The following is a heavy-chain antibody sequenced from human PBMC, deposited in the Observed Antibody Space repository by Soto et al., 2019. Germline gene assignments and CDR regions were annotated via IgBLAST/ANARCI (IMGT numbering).Heavy chain of an antibody. V-gene: IGHV1-69*13. D-gene: IGHD2-15*01. Sequence: ASVKVSCKASGGTFSSYAISWVRQAPGQGLEWMGGIIPISGTANYAQKFQGRVTITADESTSTAYMELSSLRSEDTAVYYCARVVVVAAAHFGGEPNSWFDPWGQGTLVTVSS. CDR1: GGTFSSYA. J-gene: IGHJ5*02. CDR3: ARVVVVAAAHFGGEPNSWFDP. CDR2: IIPISGTA.